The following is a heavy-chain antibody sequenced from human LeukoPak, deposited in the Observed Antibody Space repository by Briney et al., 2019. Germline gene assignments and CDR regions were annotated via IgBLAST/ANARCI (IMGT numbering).Heavy chain of an antibody. CDR3: ARVVGATGSSDY. J-gene: IGHJ4*02. CDR2: IYYIGST. Sequence: SETLSLTCTVSGGSISSDYWSWIRQPPGKGLEWIGYIYYIGSTNYNPSLKSRITISVDTSKSHFSLKLSSVTAADTAVYYCARVVGATGSSDYWGQGTLVTVSS. D-gene: IGHD1-26*01. CDR1: GGSISSDY. V-gene: IGHV4-59*01.